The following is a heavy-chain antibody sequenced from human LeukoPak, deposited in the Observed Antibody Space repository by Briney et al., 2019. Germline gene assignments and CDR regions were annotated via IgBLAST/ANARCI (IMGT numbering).Heavy chain of an antibody. CDR3: ARHPMSPYGLVMDV. CDR2: IYYSGST. D-gene: IGHD3-10*01. V-gene: IGHV4-39*01. J-gene: IGHJ6*03. Sequence: GSLRLSCAASGFTFSSYSMNWIRQPPGKGLEWIGSIYYSGSTYYNPSLKSRVTISVDTSKNQFSLKLSSVTAADTAVYYCARHPMSPYGLVMDVWGKGTTVTVSS. CDR1: GFTFSSYS.